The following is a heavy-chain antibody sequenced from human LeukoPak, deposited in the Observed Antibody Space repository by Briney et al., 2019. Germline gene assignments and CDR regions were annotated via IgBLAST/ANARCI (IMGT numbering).Heavy chain of an antibody. CDR3: ASSYSSSWQRFDY. D-gene: IGHD6-13*01. J-gene: IGHJ4*02. CDR2: IYPGDSDT. Sequence: GESLKISCKGSGYSFTSYWICGVRQMPGKVLEWMGIIYPGDSDTRYSPSFQGQVTISADKSISTAYLQWRSLQASDTAMYYCASSYSSSWQRFDYWGQGTLVTVSS. V-gene: IGHV5-51*01. CDR1: GYSFTSYW.